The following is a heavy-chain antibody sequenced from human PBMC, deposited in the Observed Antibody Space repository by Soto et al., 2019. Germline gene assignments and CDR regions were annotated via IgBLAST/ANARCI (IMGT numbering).Heavy chain of an antibody. J-gene: IGHJ5*02. V-gene: IGHV4-39*01. CDR1: GGSISSSSFH. Sequence: QLQLQESGPGLVKPSETLSLTCTVSGGSISSSSFHWGWIRQPPGKGLEWIGSIYYSGSTYYSPSLKSRVTVSVATSKNQFYLRLSSVTAADTAVYYCARSDRAAGTGWWFDPWGQGTLVTVSS. D-gene: IGHD6-13*01. CDR3: ARSDRAAGTGWWFDP. CDR2: IYYSGST.